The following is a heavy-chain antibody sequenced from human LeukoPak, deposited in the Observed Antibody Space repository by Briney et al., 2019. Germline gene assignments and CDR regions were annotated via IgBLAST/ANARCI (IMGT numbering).Heavy chain of an antibody. Sequence: HPGGPLRLSCAASGISFNNYGMSWVRQAPGKGLEWVSSISNGGHHTYYADSVRGRFTISRDNSKNTLYLQMDSLRAADTAVYYCAKVISSYSGYDSYWGQGTLVTVSS. J-gene: IGHJ4*02. CDR3: AKVISSYSGYDSY. CDR2: ISNGGHHT. CDR1: GISFNNYG. V-gene: IGHV3-23*01. D-gene: IGHD5-12*01.